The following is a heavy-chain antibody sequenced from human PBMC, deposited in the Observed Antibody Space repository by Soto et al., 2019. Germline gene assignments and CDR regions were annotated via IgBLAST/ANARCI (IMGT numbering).Heavy chain of an antibody. Sequence: PSWTLSVTCTVSGGSISRGDYYWSWIRQPPGKGLEWIGYIYYSGSTYYNPSLKSRVTMSVDTSKHQFSLKLSSVTAADTAVYYCARGSYYYGSSGSYHYWGQGTLVTVS. CDR2: IYYSGST. V-gene: IGHV4-30-4*01. CDR3: ARGSYYYGSSGSYHY. J-gene: IGHJ4*02. D-gene: IGHD3-22*01. CDR1: GGSISRGDYY.